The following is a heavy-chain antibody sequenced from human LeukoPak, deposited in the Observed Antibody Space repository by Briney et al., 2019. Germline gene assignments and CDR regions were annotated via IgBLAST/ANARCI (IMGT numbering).Heavy chain of an antibody. CDR2: ISSSSSTI. Sequence: GGSLRLSCAASGFTFSSYSMNWVRQAPGKGLEWVSYISSSSSTIYYADSVKGRFTISRDNAKNSLYLKMNSVRAEDTAVYYCARDQRRWLRVTLFDYWGQGTLVTVSS. CDR3: ARDQRRWLRVTLFDY. D-gene: IGHD5-12*01. CDR1: GFTFSSYS. J-gene: IGHJ4*02. V-gene: IGHV3-48*01.